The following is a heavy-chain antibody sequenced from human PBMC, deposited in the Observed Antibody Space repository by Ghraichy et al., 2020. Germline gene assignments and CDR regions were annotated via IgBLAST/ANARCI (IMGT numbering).Heavy chain of an antibody. D-gene: IGHD3-3*01. J-gene: IGHJ4*02. CDR2: IKQDGSEK. CDR1: GFTFSSYW. CDR3: ASSRFDYDFWSGYSQFLNY. V-gene: IGHV3-7*01. Sequence: GGSLRLSCAASGFTFSSYWMSWVRQAPGKGLEWVANIKQDGSEKYYVDSVKGRFTISRDNAKNSLYLQMNSLRAEDTAVYYCASSRFDYDFWSGYSQFLNYWGQGTLVTVSS.